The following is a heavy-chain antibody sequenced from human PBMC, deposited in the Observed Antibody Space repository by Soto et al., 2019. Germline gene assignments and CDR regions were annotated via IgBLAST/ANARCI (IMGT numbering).Heavy chain of an antibody. D-gene: IGHD6-19*01. CDR3: ARSTAVSALDF. CDR2: ISYDGSKK. J-gene: IGHJ4*02. V-gene: IGHV3-30*04. Sequence: QVQLVESGGGVVQPGKSLRASCAASGFSVSSYSMHWIRQAPGKGLEWVTVISYDGSKKYYEDSVKGRFSISRDTSKNTVYLQMNSLRVEDTAVYYCARSTAVSALDFCGPGTLVTVSS. CDR1: GFSVSSYS.